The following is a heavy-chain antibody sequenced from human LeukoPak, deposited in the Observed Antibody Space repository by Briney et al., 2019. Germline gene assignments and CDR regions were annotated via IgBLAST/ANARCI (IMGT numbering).Heavy chain of an antibody. Sequence: GGSLRLSCEASGFTFSSYWMHWVRQIQGQGLLFVSRIESNGLTLYADSVRDRFTISRDNGKNTIYLQMNSLRVDDTAIYYCAKAATYFYGSVTYDWFESWGQGTLVTVSS. CDR3: AKAATYFYGSVTYDWFES. CDR1: GFTFSSYW. D-gene: IGHD3-10*01. J-gene: IGHJ5*01. V-gene: IGHV3-74*01. CDR2: IESNGLT.